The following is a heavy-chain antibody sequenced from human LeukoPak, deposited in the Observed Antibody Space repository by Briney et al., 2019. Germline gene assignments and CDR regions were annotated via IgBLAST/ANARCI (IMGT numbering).Heavy chain of an antibody. D-gene: IGHD4-23*01. Sequence: GGSLRLSCAASGPGFDSFGMSWVGQAPGKGLEWVSFIWYDGGNKYYADSVKGRFTISRDNSKNTVHLQMDNLRAEDTAVYYCAKDHGGNSWYYFDYWGQGTLVTVSS. V-gene: IGHV3-30*02. CDR2: IWYDGGNK. CDR1: GPGFDSFG. J-gene: IGHJ4*02. CDR3: AKDHGGNSWYYFDY.